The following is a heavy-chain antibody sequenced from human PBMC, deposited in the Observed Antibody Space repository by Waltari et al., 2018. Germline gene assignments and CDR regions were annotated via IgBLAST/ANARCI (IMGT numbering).Heavy chain of an antibody. D-gene: IGHD2-21*02. CDR2: IYSGGTT. CDR1: GVTVSNNY. CDR3: ARNQVETALGY. Sequence: EVQLVESGGGLIQPGGSLRLSCVASGVTVSNNYMTWLRQAPGKGLGLVQLIYSGGTTYYADSVRGRFNISRDGSKNTVYLQMNSLRAEDTAVYFCARNQVETALGYWGQGTLVTVSS. J-gene: IGHJ4*02. V-gene: IGHV3-53*01.